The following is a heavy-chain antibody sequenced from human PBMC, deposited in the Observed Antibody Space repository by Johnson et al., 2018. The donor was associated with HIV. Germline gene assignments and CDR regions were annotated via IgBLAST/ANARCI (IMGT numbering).Heavy chain of an antibody. CDR2: IWYDGSNK. Sequence: QVQLVESGGGVVQPGRSLRLSCAASGFTFSSYGMHWVRQAPGKGLEWVAVIWYDGSNKYYEDSVKGRFTISRDNSKTTLYLQMNSLRAEDTAVYYCEKEGSSGWYFGDAFDIWGQGTMVTVSS. CDR3: EKEGSSGWYFGDAFDI. J-gene: IGHJ3*02. CDR1: GFTFSSYG. D-gene: IGHD6-19*01. V-gene: IGHV3-33*06.